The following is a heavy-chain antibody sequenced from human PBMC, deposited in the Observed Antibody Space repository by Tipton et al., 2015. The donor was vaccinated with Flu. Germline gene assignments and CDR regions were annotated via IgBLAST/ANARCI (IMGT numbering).Heavy chain of an antibody. V-gene: IGHV1-2*06. J-gene: IGHJ4*02. Sequence: QLVQSGAEVKKPGASVKVSCKASGYTFTGYYMHWVRHAPGQGLEWMARINPNSGGTNYAQKFQGRVTMTRDTSISTAYMELSRLRSDDTAVYYCARWIRGLCSSPMLDDYWGQGTLVTVSS. CDR3: ARWIRGLCSSPMLDDY. CDR2: INPNSGGT. CDR1: GYTFTGYY. D-gene: IGHD6-13*01.